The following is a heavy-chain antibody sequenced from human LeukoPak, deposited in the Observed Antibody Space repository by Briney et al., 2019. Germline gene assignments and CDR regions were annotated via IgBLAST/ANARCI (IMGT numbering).Heavy chain of an antibody. D-gene: IGHD7-27*01. V-gene: IGHV6-1*01. Sequence: SQTLSLTCAISGDSVSSNSAAWNWIRQSPSRGLEWLGRTYYRSRWYNDDAVSVRGRITVNPDTSKNQFSLQLYSVTPEDTAVYYCARGLNWGFDYWGQGTLVTVSS. CDR2: TYYRSRWYN. J-gene: IGHJ4*02. CDR3: ARGLNWGFDY. CDR1: GDSVSSNSAA.